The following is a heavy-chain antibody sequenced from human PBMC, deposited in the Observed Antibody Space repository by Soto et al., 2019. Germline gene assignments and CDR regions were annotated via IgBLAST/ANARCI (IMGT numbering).Heavy chain of an antibody. CDR1: GYIFSNYW. V-gene: IGHV5-51*01. J-gene: IGHJ6*02. Sequence: GESLKISCEVSGYIFSNYWIGWVRQMPGKGLEWMAIVFPGNSDTIYSPSFRGQVTISADKSISTAYLQWNSLRASDTAIYYCARHNVYAMDVWGQGTTVTVSS. CDR2: VFPGNSDT. CDR3: ARHNVYAMDV.